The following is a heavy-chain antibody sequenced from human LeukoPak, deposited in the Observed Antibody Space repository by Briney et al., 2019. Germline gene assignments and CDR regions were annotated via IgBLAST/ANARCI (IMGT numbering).Heavy chain of an antibody. CDR1: GGPISSGDYY. V-gene: IGHV4-30-4*01. J-gene: IGHJ4*02. CDR2: IYLGGSP. Sequence: SETLSPPSTVPGGPISSGDYYWSLIPQPPGKGLGWVWYIYLGGSPNYNPSLKSRVTISVDTSKNQFSLKLSSVTAADTAVYYCARGFDYYDSSGYYYSRPFDYWGQGTLVTVSS. D-gene: IGHD3-22*01. CDR3: ARGFDYYDSSGYYYSRPFDY.